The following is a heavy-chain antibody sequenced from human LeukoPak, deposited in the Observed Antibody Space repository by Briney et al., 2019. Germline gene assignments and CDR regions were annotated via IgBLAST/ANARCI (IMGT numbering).Heavy chain of an antibody. Sequence: GGTLRLSCAASGFTFSSYGMSWVRQAPGKGLEWVSAISGSGGSTYYADSVKGRFTISRDNSKNTLYLQMNSLRAEDTAVYYCALSSSWYGGFFDYWGQGTLVTVSS. J-gene: IGHJ4*02. D-gene: IGHD6-13*01. CDR3: ALSSSWYGGFFDY. V-gene: IGHV3-23*01. CDR1: GFTFSSYG. CDR2: ISGSGGST.